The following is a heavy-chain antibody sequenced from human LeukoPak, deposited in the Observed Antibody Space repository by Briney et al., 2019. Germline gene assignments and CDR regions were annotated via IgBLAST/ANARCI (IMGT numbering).Heavy chain of an antibody. V-gene: IGHV3-9*01. D-gene: IGHD3-10*01. Sequence: PGGSLRLSCAASGFTFSSYWMSWVRQAPGKGLEWVSGISWNSGSIGYADSVKGRFTISRDNAKNSLYLQMNSLRAEDTALYYCAKASMVRGVRYYFDYWGQGTLVTVSS. J-gene: IGHJ4*02. CDR3: AKASMVRGVRYYFDY. CDR1: GFTFSSYW. CDR2: ISWNSGSI.